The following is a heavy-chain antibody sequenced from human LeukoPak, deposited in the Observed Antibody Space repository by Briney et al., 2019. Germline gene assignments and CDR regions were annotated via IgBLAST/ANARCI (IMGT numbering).Heavy chain of an antibody. CDR1: GYTFTGHY. CDR3: ARPGSSRYFDWLLSYYGMDV. Sequence: ASVKVSCKASGYTFTGHYMHWVRQAPGQGLEWMGRINPNSGGTNYAQKFQGRVTMTRDTSISTAYMELSRLRSDDTAVYYCARPGSSRYFDWLLSYYGMDVWGQGTTVTVSS. D-gene: IGHD3-9*01. V-gene: IGHV1-2*06. J-gene: IGHJ6*02. CDR2: INPNSGGT.